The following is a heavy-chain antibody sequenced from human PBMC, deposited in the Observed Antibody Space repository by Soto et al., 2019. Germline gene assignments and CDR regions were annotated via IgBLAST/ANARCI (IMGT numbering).Heavy chain of an antibody. Sequence: QIQLVQSGAEVKQPGASVKVSCQASGYTFTNYGITWVRQAPGQGLEWRGWISGYNGGTDYAKKIRGRVTMTIDTPTTTAYMDLRSLTSDATAVYSCAKSGGWCDPWGQGTLVTVSS. J-gene: IGHJ5*02. CDR3: AKSGGWCDP. CDR1: GYTFTNYG. D-gene: IGHD3-16*01. CDR2: ISGYNGGT. V-gene: IGHV1-18*01.